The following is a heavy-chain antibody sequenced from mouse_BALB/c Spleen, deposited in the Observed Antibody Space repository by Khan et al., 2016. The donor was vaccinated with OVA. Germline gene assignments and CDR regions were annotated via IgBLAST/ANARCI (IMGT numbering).Heavy chain of an antibody. CDR3: TSGDGYYAFDY. CDR1: GYTFTNYW. CDR2: IDPYDSET. J-gene: IGHJ2*01. D-gene: IGHD2-3*01. V-gene: IGHV1-52*01. Sequence: QIQLVQSGAELVRPGASVTLSCKASGYTFTNYWMHWVKQRPEQGIEWIGKIDPYDSETHYNQKFKDKAILTVERSSNTAYIQLSSLTSEDSAVYCCTSGDGYYAFDYWGQGSTLTVSS.